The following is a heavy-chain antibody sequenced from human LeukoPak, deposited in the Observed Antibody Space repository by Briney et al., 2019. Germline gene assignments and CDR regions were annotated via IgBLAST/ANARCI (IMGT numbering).Heavy chain of an antibody. CDR3: ARDAAAAGDY. CDR1: GFRVDDYG. CDR2: INWNGGT. J-gene: IGHJ4*02. V-gene: IGHV3-20*04. Sequence: GGSLRLSCAASGFRVDDYGKSWVRQAPGKGLEWVSGINWNGGTGYADSLKGRFTISRDNAKNSLFLQMNSLRAEDTALYYCARDAAAAGDYWGQGTLVTVSS. D-gene: IGHD6-13*01.